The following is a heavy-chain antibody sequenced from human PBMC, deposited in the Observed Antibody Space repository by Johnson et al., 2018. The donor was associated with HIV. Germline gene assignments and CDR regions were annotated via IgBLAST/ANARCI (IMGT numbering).Heavy chain of an antibody. J-gene: IGHJ3*02. CDR2: IRYDGSNN. D-gene: IGHD5-24*01. CDR1: GFTFSSYG. V-gene: IGHV3-30*02. CDR3: ARDMGEMATPIRGLDAFDI. Sequence: VQLVESGGGVVQPGGSLRLSCAASGFTFSSYGMHWVRKAPGKGLEWVAFIRYDGSNNYYADSVKGRFTISRDKSKNTLYLQMNSLTAEDTAVYYCARDMGEMATPIRGLDAFDIWGQGTMVTVSS.